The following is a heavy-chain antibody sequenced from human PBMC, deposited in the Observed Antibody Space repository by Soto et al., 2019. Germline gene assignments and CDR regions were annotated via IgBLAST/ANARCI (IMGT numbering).Heavy chain of an antibody. Sequence: QVQLQQWGAGLLKPSETLSLTCAVYGGSFSGYYWSWIRQPPGKGLEWIGEINHSGSTNYNPSLKSRVTISVDTSKNQFSLKLSSVTAADTAVYYCARYSQSKGGGNIYYYYGMDVWGQGTTVTVSS. V-gene: IGHV4-34*01. CDR3: ARYSQSKGGGNIYYYYGMDV. CDR1: GGSFSGYY. J-gene: IGHJ6*02. D-gene: IGHD2-15*01. CDR2: INHSGST.